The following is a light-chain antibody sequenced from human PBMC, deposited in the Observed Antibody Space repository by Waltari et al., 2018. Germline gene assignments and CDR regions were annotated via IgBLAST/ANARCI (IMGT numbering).Light chain of an antibody. V-gene: IGKV2-28*01. Sequence: DIVLTQSLLSLPVTPGEPASISCRSSQSLLHSNGYNYLDWYLQKPGQSPQLLIYVASNRASGVPDRFSGSGSGTDFTLKISRVEAEDVGVYYCMQALQTPTFGQGTKVEI. CDR3: MQALQTPT. CDR2: VAS. J-gene: IGKJ1*01. CDR1: QSLLHSNGYNY.